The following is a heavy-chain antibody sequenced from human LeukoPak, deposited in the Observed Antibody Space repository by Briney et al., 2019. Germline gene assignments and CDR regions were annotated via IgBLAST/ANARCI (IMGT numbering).Heavy chain of an antibody. CDR2: INPNSGGT. V-gene: IGHV1-2*06. CDR1: GCTFTGYY. D-gene: IGHD2-15*01. CDR3: AREGCRGGSCFFDY. J-gene: IGHJ4*02. Sequence: EASVKVSCKASGCTFTGYYMHWVRQAPGQGLEWMGRINPNSGGTNYAQKFQGRVTVTRDTSISTAYMELSRLRSDDTAVYYCAREGCRGGSCFFDYWGQGTLVTVSS.